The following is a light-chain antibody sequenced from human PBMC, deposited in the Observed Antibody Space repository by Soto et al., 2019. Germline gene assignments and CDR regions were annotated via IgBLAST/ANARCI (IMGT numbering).Light chain of an antibody. Sequence: QSVLMQPPSVSAAAGQTVTISCSGSSSNIGNNYVSWYQQLPGTGPKLLIYDNNKRPLGIPDRFSGSKSGTSATLGITGLQTRDEADYYCGTWASSRSAVFGGGTKVPLL. V-gene: IGLV1-51*01. CDR2: DNN. CDR3: GTWASSRSAV. CDR1: SSNIGNNY. J-gene: IGLJ2*01.